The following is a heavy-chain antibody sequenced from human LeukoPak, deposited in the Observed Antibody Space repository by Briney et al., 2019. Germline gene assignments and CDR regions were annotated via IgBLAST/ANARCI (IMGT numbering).Heavy chain of an antibody. V-gene: IGHV4-30-4*08. CDR2: IYYSGST. D-gene: IGHD1-26*01. Sequence: SQTLSLTCTVSGGSISSGNYYWSWIRQPPGKGLEWIGYIYYSGSTYYNPSLKSRVTISVDTSKNQFSLKLSSVTAADTAVYYCARHGVLLRARFFDYWGQGTLVTVSS. J-gene: IGHJ4*02. CDR3: ARHGVLLRARFFDY. CDR1: GGSISSGNYY.